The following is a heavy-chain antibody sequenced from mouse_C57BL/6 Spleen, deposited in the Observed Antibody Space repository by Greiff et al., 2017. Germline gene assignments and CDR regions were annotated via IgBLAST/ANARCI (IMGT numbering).Heavy chain of an antibody. CDR2: IYPRSGNT. CDR1: GYTFTSYG. Sequence: QVQLQQSGAELARPGASVKLSCKASGYTFTSYGISWVKQRTGQGLEWIGEIYPRSGNTYYNEKFKGKATLTADKSSSTAYMELRSLTSEDSAVYFCARNKDTVVATDYAMDYWGQGTSVTVSS. V-gene: IGHV1-81*01. J-gene: IGHJ4*01. D-gene: IGHD1-1*01. CDR3: ARNKDTVVATDYAMDY.